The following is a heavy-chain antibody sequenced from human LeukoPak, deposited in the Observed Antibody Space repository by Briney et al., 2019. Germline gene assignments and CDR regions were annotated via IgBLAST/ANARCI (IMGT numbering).Heavy chain of an antibody. Sequence: SETLSLTCAVYGGSFSGYYWSWIRQPPGKGLEWIGEINHSGSTNYNPSLKSRVTISVDTSKNQFSLKLSSVTAADTAVYYCAREPGYEFDAFDIWGQGTMVTVSS. CDR2: INHSGST. CDR1: GGSFSGYY. D-gene: IGHD5-12*01. J-gene: IGHJ3*02. V-gene: IGHV4-34*01. CDR3: AREPGYEFDAFDI.